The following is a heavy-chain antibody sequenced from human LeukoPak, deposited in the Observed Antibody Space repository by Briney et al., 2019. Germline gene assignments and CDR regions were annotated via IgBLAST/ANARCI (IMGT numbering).Heavy chain of an antibody. CDR2: INPNSGST. V-gene: IGHV1-2*02. CDR1: GYTFTGYY. Sequence: ASVKVSCKASGYTFTGYYMHWLRQAPGQGLEWMGWINPNSGSTNYAQKFQGRVTMTRDTSITTVYMELSSLRSEDTAVYYCARINYYDSSGYFDYWGQGTLVTVSS. CDR3: ARINYYDSSGYFDY. D-gene: IGHD3-22*01. J-gene: IGHJ4*02.